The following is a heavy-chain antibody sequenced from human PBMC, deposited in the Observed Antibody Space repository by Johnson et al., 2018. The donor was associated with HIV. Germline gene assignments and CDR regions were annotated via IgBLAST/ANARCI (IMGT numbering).Heavy chain of an antibody. CDR3: ARDYSNPPHAFDI. Sequence: QVQLVESGGGVVQPGRSLRLSCAASGFTFSSYGMHWVRQAPGKGLEWVAVISYDGSNKYYADSVTGRFTISRDSSKDTLYVQMNSLRAEDTAVYYCARDYSNPPHAFDIWGQGTMVTVSS. J-gene: IGHJ3*02. V-gene: IGHV3-30*03. CDR2: ISYDGSNK. D-gene: IGHD4-11*01. CDR1: GFTFSSYG.